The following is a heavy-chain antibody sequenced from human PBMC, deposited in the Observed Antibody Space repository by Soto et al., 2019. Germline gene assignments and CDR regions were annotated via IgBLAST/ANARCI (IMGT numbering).Heavy chain of an antibody. J-gene: IGHJ4*02. CDR2: INPNSGGT. CDR3: AMSITMVRGVIKGYFDY. CDR1: GYTFTGYY. D-gene: IGHD3-10*01. V-gene: IGHV1-2*04. Sequence: ASVKVSCKASGYTFTGYYMHWVRQAPGQGLEWMGWINPNSGGTNYAQKFQGWVTMTRDTSISTAYMELSRLRSDDTAVYYCAMSITMVRGVIKGYFDYWGQGTLVTVSS.